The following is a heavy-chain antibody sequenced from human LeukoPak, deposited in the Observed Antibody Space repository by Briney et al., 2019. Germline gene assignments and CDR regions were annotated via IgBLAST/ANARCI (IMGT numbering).Heavy chain of an antibody. CDR1: GFTFSSYN. V-gene: IGHV3-48*02. CDR3: ARQPYLNFDY. J-gene: IGHJ4*02. Sequence: GGSLRLSCAASGFTFSSYNMNWVRQAPGKGLEWISYISSSSSTIYYADSVKGRFTISRDNAKSSLYLQMNSLRDEDTALHYCARQPYLNFDYWGQGTLVTVSS. CDR2: ISSSSSTI.